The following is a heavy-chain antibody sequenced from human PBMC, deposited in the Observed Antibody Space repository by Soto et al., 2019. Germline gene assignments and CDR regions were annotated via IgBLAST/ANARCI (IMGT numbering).Heavy chain of an antibody. CDR3: ARGVRAAAAPGGYYYYMDV. D-gene: IGHD6-13*01. V-gene: IGHV1-8*01. J-gene: IGHJ6*03. CDR2: MNPNSGNT. Sequence: ASVKVSCKASGYTFTSYDINWVRQATGQGLEWMGWMNPNSGNTGYAQKFQGRVTMTRNTSISTAYMELSSLRSEDTAVYYCARGVRAAAAPGGYYYYMDVWGKGTKVTVSS. CDR1: GYTFTSYD.